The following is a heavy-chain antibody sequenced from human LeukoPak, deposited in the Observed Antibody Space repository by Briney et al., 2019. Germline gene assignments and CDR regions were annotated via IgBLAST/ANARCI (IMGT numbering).Heavy chain of an antibody. J-gene: IGHJ4*02. V-gene: IGHV4-34*01. Sequence: SETLSLTCAVYGGSFSGYYWSWIRQPPGKGLEWIGEINHSGSTNYNPSLKSRVTISVDTSKNQCSLKLSSVTAADTAVYYCARDVVTTTGDYFDYWGQGTLVTVSS. CDR1: GGSFSGYY. CDR2: INHSGST. D-gene: IGHD2-2*01. CDR3: ARDVVTTTGDYFDY.